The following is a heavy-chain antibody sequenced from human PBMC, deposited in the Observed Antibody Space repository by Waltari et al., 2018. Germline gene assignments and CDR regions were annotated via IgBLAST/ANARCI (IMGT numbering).Heavy chain of an antibody. Sequence: GGVVQPGRSLRLSCAASEFTFNNYGIHWVRQAPGKGLEWVAFISYDGRNKYYADSVKGRFTISSDNSKNTLFLQMNSLRAEDTAVYYCARERVLRFLEWIFDYWGQGTLVTVSS. CDR1: EFTFNNYG. V-gene: IGHV3-30*03. CDR3: ARERVLRFLEWIFDY. J-gene: IGHJ4*02. CDR2: ISYDGRNK. D-gene: IGHD3-3*01.